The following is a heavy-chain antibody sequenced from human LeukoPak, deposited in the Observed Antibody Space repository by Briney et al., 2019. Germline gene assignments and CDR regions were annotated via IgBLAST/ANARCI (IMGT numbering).Heavy chain of an antibody. D-gene: IGHD3-10*01. CDR1: GFTFSSAW. Sequence: GGSLRLPCAASGFTFSSAWMSWVRQAPGKGLEWVGRIKSKTDGGTTDYAAPVKGRFTISRDDSKNTLYLQMNSLKTEDTAVYYCTPTYYYGSGANYWGQGTLVTVSS. J-gene: IGHJ4*02. CDR2: IKSKTDGGTT. CDR3: TPTYYYGSGANY. V-gene: IGHV3-15*01.